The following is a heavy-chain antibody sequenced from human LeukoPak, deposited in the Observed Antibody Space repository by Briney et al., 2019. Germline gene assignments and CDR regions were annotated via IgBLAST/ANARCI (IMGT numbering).Heavy chain of an antibody. D-gene: IGHD3-10*01. CDR3: ARMANTVRGVIITSYYFDY. CDR1: GGSISSGSYY. CDR2: IYTSGST. Sequence: SETLSLTCTVSGGSISSGSYYWSWIRQPAGKGLEWIGRIYTSGSTNYNPSLKSRVTISVDTSKNQFSLKLSSVTAADTAVYYCARMANTVRGVIITSYYFDYWGQGTLVTVSS. J-gene: IGHJ4*02. V-gene: IGHV4-61*02.